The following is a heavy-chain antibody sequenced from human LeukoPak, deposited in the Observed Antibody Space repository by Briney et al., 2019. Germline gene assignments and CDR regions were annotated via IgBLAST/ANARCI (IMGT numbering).Heavy chain of an antibody. D-gene: IGHD3-9*01. CDR1: GASISNYY. Sequence: SATLSLTCTVSGASISNYYWSWIRQSAGKGLEWIGRIYTSGNTNYNPSLRSRVTMSVDTSRNHFSLKLSSVTAADTAVYYCARDYDKAFDIWGQGTLVTVSS. V-gene: IGHV4-4*07. J-gene: IGHJ4*02. CDR3: ARDYDKAFDI. CDR2: IYTSGNT.